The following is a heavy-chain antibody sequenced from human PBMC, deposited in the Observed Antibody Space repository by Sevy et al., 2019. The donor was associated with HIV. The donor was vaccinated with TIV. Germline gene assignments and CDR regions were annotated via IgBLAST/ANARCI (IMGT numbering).Heavy chain of an antibody. CDR2: ISAYNGNT. J-gene: IGHJ4*02. V-gene: IGHV1-18*01. CDR3: ARDRYNWNNFDY. D-gene: IGHD1-1*01. Sequence: ASVKVSCKASGYTFTSYGISWVRQAPGQGLEWMGWISAYNGNTNYAQMLQGRVTMTTDTSTSTAYMELRSLRSDDTAVYYCARDRYNWNNFDYWGQGTLVTVSS. CDR1: GYTFTSYG.